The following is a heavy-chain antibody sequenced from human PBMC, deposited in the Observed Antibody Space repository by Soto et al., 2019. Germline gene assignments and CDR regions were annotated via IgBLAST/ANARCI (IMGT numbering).Heavy chain of an antibody. CDR3: ARDPGGSFSWDYYGMDV. D-gene: IGHD1-26*01. V-gene: IGHV6-1*01. CDR2: TYYRSNWRH. Sequence: SQTLSLTCAISGDSVSSNTAAWNWIRSSPSRGLEWLGRTYYRSNWRHDYAVSVKSRITVNPDTSKNHFSLQLNSVTPDDTAVYYCARDPGGSFSWDYYGMDVWGQGTTVTVSS. J-gene: IGHJ6*02. CDR1: GDSVSSNTAA.